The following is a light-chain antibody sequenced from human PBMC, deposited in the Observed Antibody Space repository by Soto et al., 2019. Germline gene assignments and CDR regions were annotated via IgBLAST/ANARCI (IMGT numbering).Light chain of an antibody. CDR1: QSVSSN. J-gene: IGKJ5*01. CDR3: QQRSNWPIT. V-gene: IGKV3D-15*01. Sequence: EIVMTQSPATLSVSPGERATLSCMASQSVSSNLAWYQQKPGQAPRLLIYGASTRATGIPARFSGSGSGTDFTLTINNLQPEDFAVYYCQQRSNWPITFGQGTRLE. CDR2: GAS.